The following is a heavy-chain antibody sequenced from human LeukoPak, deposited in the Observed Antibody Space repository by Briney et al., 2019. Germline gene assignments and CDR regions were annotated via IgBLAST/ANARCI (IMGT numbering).Heavy chain of an antibody. V-gene: IGHV3-43*02. CDR2: ISGDGGST. CDR3: AKDPRYPDYGMDV. J-gene: IGHJ6*02. D-gene: IGHD2-2*02. CDR1: GFTFDDYG. Sequence: GGSLRLSCEASGFTFDDYGMSWVRQVPGKGLEWVSLISGDGGSTYYADSVKGRFTISRDNSKNSLYLQMNSLRTEDTALYYCAKDPRYPDYGMDVWGQGTTVTVSS.